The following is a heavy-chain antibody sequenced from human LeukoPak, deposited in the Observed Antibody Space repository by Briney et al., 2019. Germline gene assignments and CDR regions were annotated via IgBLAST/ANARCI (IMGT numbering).Heavy chain of an antibody. V-gene: IGHV3-23*01. CDR2: IRGSGGGT. CDR3: AKAGIGVVGYFDY. D-gene: IGHD6-19*01. J-gene: IGHJ4*02. Sequence: GGSLRLSCAASGFTFSSYAMSWVRQAPGKGLEWVSTIRGSGGGTYYADSVEGRFTISRDNSKNTLYLQMNSLRDEDTALYYCAKAGIGVVGYFDYWGQGTLVTVSS. CDR1: GFTFSSYA.